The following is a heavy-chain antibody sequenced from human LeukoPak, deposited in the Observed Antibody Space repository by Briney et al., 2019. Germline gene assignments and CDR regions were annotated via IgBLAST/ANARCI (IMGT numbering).Heavy chain of an antibody. CDR3: ARGFHSFDM. CDR1: GFIFSDHY. Sequence: GGSLRLSCAASGFIFSDHYMDWVRQAPGKGLEWVARSRNKVNSYSTVYAASVQGRFTISRDESKNSLFLQMDSLITEDTAVFFCARGFHSFDMGGQGKMVTVSS. CDR2: SRNKVNSYST. V-gene: IGHV3-72*01. J-gene: IGHJ3*02.